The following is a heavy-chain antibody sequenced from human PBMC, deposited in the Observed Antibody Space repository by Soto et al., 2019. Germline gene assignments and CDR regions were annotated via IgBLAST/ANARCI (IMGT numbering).Heavy chain of an antibody. Sequence: GASVKVSCKVSGYTLTELSMHWVRQAPGKGLVWMGGFDPEDGETIYAQKFQGRVIMTEDTSTDTAYMELSSLRSEDTAVYYCATPIYDILTGPRRDDAFDIWGQGTMVTVSS. D-gene: IGHD3-9*01. J-gene: IGHJ3*02. CDR1: GYTLTELS. CDR2: FDPEDGET. CDR3: ATPIYDILTGPRRDDAFDI. V-gene: IGHV1-24*01.